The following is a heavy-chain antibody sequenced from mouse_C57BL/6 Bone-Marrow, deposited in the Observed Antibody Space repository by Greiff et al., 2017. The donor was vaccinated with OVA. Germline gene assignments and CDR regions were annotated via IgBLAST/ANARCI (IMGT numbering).Heavy chain of an antibody. CDR1: GYTFTGYW. CDR3: ASYGSSYPNAMDY. CDR2: ILPGSGST. J-gene: IGHJ4*01. Sequence: VKLQESGAELMKPGASVKLSCKAPGYTFTGYWIEWVKQRPGHGLEWIGEILPGSGSTNYNEKFKGKASFTADTSSNTAYMQLSSLTTEDSAIYYCASYGSSYPNAMDYWGQGTSVTVSS. D-gene: IGHD1-1*01. V-gene: IGHV1-9*01.